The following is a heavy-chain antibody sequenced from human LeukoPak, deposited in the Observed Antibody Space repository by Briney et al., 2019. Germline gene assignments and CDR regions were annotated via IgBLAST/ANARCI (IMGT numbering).Heavy chain of an antibody. CDR2: ISTSGST. CDR3: ARIPLGYSGAYYFDY. J-gene: IGHJ4*02. CDR1: RGSISSSIRSYY. V-gene: IGHV4-4*09. D-gene: IGHD5-12*01. Sequence: SETLSLTCTVSRGSISSSIRSYYWSWLRQPPGKGLEWIGYISTSGSTNSNPSLRSRVTISVDTSKNQFFLNLSSVSAADTAVYYCARIPLGYSGAYYFDYWGQGTLVTVSP.